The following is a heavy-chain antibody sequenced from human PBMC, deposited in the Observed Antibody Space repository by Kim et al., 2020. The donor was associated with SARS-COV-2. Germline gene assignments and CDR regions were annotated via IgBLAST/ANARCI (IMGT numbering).Heavy chain of an antibody. CDR1: GFAFSGHA. CDR3: AKDPRGYGGSPFDF. J-gene: IGHJ4*02. D-gene: IGHD5-12*01. CDR2: INGNGADT. V-gene: IGHV3-23*01. Sequence: GGSLRLSCAASGFAFSGHAIIWVRQAPGKGLEWVSAINGNGADTYYADSVKGRFTISRDNSKNTAYLQLNSLRADDTAIYYCAKDPRGYGGSPFDFWGQG.